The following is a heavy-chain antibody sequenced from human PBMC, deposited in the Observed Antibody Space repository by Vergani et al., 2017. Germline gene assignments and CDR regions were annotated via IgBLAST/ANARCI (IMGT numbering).Heavy chain of an antibody. CDR1: GGSISSSNW. Sequence: QVQLQESGPGLVKPSGTLSLTCAVSGGSISSSNWWIWVRQPPGKGLEWIGEIYNSGTTNYNPSLKCRVTRSVDKSNNQFSLNLSSVTAADTAVYYCARDIAAAGNFDYWGQGTLVTVSS. CDR3: ARDIAAAGNFDY. V-gene: IGHV4-4*02. D-gene: IGHD6-13*01. J-gene: IGHJ4*02. CDR2: IYNSGTT.